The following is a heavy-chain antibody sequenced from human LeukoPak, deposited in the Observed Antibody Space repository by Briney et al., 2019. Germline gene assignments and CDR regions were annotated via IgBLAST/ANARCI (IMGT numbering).Heavy chain of an antibody. CDR2: ISSSSSYI. Sequence: GGSLRLSCAASGFTFSSYSMNWVRQAPGKGLEWVSSISSSSSYIYYADSVKGRFTISRDNAKNSLYLQMNSLRAEDTAVYYCARTLLYGAYGYYFDYWGQGTLVTVSS. V-gene: IGHV3-21*01. CDR3: ARTLLYGAYGYYFDY. J-gene: IGHJ4*02. D-gene: IGHD4-17*01. CDR1: GFTFSSYS.